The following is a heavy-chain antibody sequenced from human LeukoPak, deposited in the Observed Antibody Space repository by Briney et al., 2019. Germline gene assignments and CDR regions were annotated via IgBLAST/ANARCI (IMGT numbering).Heavy chain of an antibody. CDR3: AKAISYCSGGSCYPGGFDY. CDR2: IINSGEST. V-gene: IGHV3-23*01. CDR1: GFTFSSHV. Sequence: GGSLRLSCAASGFTFSSHVMSWVRQAPGKGLEWVSSIINSGESTWYADSVKGRFTISRDNSKNTLYLQMNSLRAEGTAVYYCAKAISYCSGGSCYPGGFDYWGQGTLVTVSS. D-gene: IGHD2-15*01. J-gene: IGHJ4*02.